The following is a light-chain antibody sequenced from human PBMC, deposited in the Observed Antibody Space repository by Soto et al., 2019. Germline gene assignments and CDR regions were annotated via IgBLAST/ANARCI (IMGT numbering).Light chain of an antibody. Sequence: QSALTQPPSASGSPGQSVTISCTGTSSDVGDNYVSWYQQHLGKAPRVVIFEVTKRPSGISDRFSGSKSGDMASLTISGLQAEDEADYFCFSYAGDSTWLFGGGTKLTVL. CDR2: EVT. J-gene: IGLJ2*01. CDR1: SSDVGDNY. CDR3: FSYAGDSTWL. V-gene: IGLV2-8*01.